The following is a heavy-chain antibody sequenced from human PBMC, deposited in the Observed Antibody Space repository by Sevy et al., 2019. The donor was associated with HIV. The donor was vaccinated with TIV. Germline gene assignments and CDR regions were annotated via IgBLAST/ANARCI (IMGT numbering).Heavy chain of an antibody. J-gene: IGHJ5*02. CDR1: GFTFSSYG. CDR3: AKGGQWLVRDWFDP. V-gene: IGHV3-30*18. D-gene: IGHD6-19*01. Sequence: GGSLRLSCAASGFTFSSYGMHWVRQAPGKGLDWVTVISYDGSNKYYAVSVKGRFTISRDNSKNTLYLQMNSLRVEDTAVYYCAKGGQWLVRDWFDPWGQGTLVTVSS. CDR2: ISYDGSNK.